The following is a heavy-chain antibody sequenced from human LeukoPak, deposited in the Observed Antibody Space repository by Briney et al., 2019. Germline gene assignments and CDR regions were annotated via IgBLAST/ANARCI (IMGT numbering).Heavy chain of an antibody. D-gene: IGHD3-10*01. CDR1: GYTFTSYY. CDR3: ARRGSGSYVLDY. J-gene: IGHJ4*02. Sequence: ASVKVSCKASGYTFTSYYIHWVRQAPGQGLEWMGIINPGSGATNYAQKFQGRVTMTRDTSTSTVYMELSSLRSEDTAVYYCARRGSGSYVLDYWGQGTLVTVSS. CDR2: INPGSGAT. V-gene: IGHV1-46*01.